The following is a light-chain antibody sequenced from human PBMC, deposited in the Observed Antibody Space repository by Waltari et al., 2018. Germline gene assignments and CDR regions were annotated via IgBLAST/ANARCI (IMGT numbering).Light chain of an antibody. V-gene: IGLV2-11*01. Sequence: QSALTQPRSVSGSPGQLVPISCPGPSNDLVSYTYLSWYQQHPGKAPKLIIHDVTKPPSGVPDRFSGSKSGNTASLTISGLQGEDEADYYCCSYTGSHTLLFGGGTKLTVL. CDR2: DVT. CDR1: SNDLVSYTY. J-gene: IGLJ3*02. CDR3: CSYTGSHTLL.